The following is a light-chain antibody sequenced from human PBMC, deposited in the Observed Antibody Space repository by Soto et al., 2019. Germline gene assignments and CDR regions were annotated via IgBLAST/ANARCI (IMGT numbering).Light chain of an antibody. V-gene: IGKV1-5*03. CDR1: QTISSW. Sequence: NQIRQYPPTLSGSVADTVTITSWASQTISSWLAWYQQKPGKAPKLLIYKASTLKSGVPSRFSGSGSGTEFTLTISSLQPDDFTPYYCQQDNSYSEAFGQGTKV. CDR3: QQDNSYSEA. J-gene: IGKJ1*01. CDR2: KAS.